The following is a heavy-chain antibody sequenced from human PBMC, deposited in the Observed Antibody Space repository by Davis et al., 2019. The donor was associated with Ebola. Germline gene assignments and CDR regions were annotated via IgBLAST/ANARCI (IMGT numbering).Heavy chain of an antibody. Sequence: MPSETLSLTCAVYGGSFSGYYWSWIRQPPGKGLEWIGEINHSGSTNYNPSLKSRVTISVDTSKNQFSLKLSSVTAADTAVYYCAREQYGSGKSDDFDIWGQGTMVTVSS. CDR1: GGSFSGYY. J-gene: IGHJ3*02. CDR3: AREQYGSGKSDDFDI. CDR2: INHSGST. V-gene: IGHV4-34*01. D-gene: IGHD3-10*01.